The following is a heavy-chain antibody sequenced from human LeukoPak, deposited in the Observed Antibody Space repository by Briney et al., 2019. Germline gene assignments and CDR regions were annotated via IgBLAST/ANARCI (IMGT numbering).Heavy chain of an antibody. CDR1: GYSISSGYY. D-gene: IGHD3-22*01. CDR2: IYHSGKS. J-gene: IGHJ4*02. Sequence: SETLSLTCSVSGYSISSGYYWDWIRQPPGKGLEWIASIYHSGKSYYNPSLKSRVTISVDTSKNQFSLKLSSVTAADTAVYYCARHARSSGYRHFDYWGQGTLVTVSS. CDR3: ARHARSSGYRHFDY. V-gene: IGHV4-38-2*02.